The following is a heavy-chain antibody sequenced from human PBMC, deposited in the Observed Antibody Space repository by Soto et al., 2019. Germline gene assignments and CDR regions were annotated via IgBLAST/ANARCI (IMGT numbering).Heavy chain of an antibody. V-gene: IGHV1-46*01. D-gene: IGHD3-10*01. CDR3: ARGYGSGSYSV. Sequence: ASVKVSCKAFGYIFTSYYMHWVRQAPGQGLEWMGIINPSGGGTGYAQKFQGRVTMTRDTSTSTVFMELSSLRSEDTAVYYCARGYGSGSYSVWGQGTLVTVSS. CDR1: GYIFTSYY. CDR2: INPSGGGT. J-gene: IGHJ4*02.